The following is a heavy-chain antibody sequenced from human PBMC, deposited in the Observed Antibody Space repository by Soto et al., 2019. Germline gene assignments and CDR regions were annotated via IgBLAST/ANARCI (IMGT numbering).Heavy chain of an antibody. Sequence: GESLKISCKGSGYNFANFWIGWVRQMPGKGLEWMGMIFPGDSDTKNSPSLEGQVTMSVDKSDSSAYLQWRSLKASDTAIYYCAAGYSTGLDAFDIWGQGTMVTVSS. D-gene: IGHD2-8*02. J-gene: IGHJ3*02. CDR3: AAGYSTGLDAFDI. V-gene: IGHV5-51*01. CDR1: GYNFANFW. CDR2: IFPGDSDT.